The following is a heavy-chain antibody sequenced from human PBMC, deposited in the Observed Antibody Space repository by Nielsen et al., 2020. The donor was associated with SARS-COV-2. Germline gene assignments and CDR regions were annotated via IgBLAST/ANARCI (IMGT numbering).Heavy chain of an antibody. CDR2: IGTGFDT. CDR1: GLTFYSSS. Sequence: GGSLRLSCAASGLTFYSSSMSWVRQPPGKGLEWVSTIGTGFDTYYVDSVKGRFTISRDNSKNTLYMQMSSLRAEDTAVYYCAKVRGADTIVAKIYDYWGQGTLVTVSS. CDR3: AKVRGADTIVAKIYDY. J-gene: IGHJ4*02. V-gene: IGHV3-23*01. D-gene: IGHD5-12*01.